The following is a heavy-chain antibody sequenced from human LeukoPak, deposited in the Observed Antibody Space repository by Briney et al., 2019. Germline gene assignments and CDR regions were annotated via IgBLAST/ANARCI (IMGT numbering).Heavy chain of an antibody. D-gene: IGHD2-15*01. V-gene: IGHV3-7*01. CDR2: IKHDGSEK. CDR1: GFTFSDYW. J-gene: IGHJ4*02. CDR3: ARDSLRYCSGDSCYYNY. Sequence: GGSLRLSCAASGFTFSDYWMSWVRHSPGKGLEWVANIKHDGSEKYYVDSVKGRFTISRDNAKNSLYLQMNSLRAEDTAVYSCARDSLRYCSGDSCYYNYWGQGTLVTVSS.